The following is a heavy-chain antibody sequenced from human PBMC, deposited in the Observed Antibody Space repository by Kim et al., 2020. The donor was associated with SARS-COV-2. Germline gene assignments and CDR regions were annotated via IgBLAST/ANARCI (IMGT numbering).Heavy chain of an antibody. J-gene: IGHJ6*02. CDR1: GGSFSGYY. CDR2: INHSGST. CDR3: ARGLGVVWFLRRSMDV. D-gene: IGHD3-10*01. Sequence: SETLSLTCAVYGGSFSGYYWSWIRQPPGKGLEWIGEINHSGSTNYNPSLKSRVTISVDTSKNQFSLKLSSVTAADTAVYYCARGLGVVWFLRRSMDVWGQGTTVTVSS. V-gene: IGHV4-34*01.